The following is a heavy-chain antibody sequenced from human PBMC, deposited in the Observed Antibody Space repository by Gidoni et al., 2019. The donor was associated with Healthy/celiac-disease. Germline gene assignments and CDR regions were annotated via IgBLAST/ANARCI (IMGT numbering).Heavy chain of an antibody. V-gene: IGHV1-24*01. CDR3: ATGVTLGHWFDP. CDR2: FDPEDGET. D-gene: IGHD3-16*01. CDR1: GYTLTELS. J-gene: IGHJ5*02. Sequence: QVQLVPSVAAVKTPGSSVHVSCQFSGYTLTELSMHWVRQAPGKGLEWMGGFDPEDGETIYAQKFQGRVTMTEDTSTDTDYMELSSLRSEETAVYYCATGVTLGHWFDPWGQGTLVTVSS.